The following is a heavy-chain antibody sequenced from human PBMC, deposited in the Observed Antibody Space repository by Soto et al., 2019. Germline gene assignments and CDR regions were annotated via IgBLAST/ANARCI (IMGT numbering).Heavy chain of an antibody. J-gene: IGHJ4*02. D-gene: IGHD1-26*01. V-gene: IGHV3-48*02. CDR3: AREPSMSSGSSENFDS. CDR1: GFTFISYS. CDR2: ISSSSSTI. Sequence: SLRLYCAAYGFTFISYSMNCVRQAPGKGLEWASYISSSSSTIYYADSVKGRFTISRDNAKNSLYLQMNSLRDEDTAVYYCAREPSMSSGSSENFDSWGQGTLVTV.